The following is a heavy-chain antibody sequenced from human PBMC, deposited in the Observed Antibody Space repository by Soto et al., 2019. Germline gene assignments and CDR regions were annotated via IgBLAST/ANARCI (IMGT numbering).Heavy chain of an antibody. J-gene: IGHJ4*02. V-gene: IGHV1-46*01. CDR1: GYTFTSYY. Sequence: QVQLVQSGAEVTKPGASVKLSCKASGYTFTSYYIHWVRQAPGQGLEWVAMINPGGGRTKNAQMFQGRVTLTRDTSTGTVDMELSSLTSADTAVYYCARGPSCGGDCYLFDYWGQGPLVTVSS. CDR2: INPGGGRT. CDR3: ARGPSCGGDCYLFDY. D-gene: IGHD2-21*02.